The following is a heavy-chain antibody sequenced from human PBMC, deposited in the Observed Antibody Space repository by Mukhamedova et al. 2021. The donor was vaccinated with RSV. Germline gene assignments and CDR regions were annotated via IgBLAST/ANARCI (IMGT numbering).Heavy chain of an antibody. D-gene: IGHD3-22*01. V-gene: IGHV3-11*01. CDR3: ARGLTDVGDDRSGFYTDH. J-gene: IGHJ4*02. CDR2: ISPSGTTM. Sequence: IRQAPGKGLEWVSYISPSGTTMYYAESVRGRFTISRDNAKNALYLQMDSLRAEDTAVYYCARGLTDVGDDRSGFYTDHWGQG.